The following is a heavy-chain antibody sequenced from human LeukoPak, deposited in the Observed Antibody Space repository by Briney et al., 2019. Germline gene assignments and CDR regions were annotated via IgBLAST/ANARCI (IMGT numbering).Heavy chain of an antibody. CDR2: IIPILGIA. CDR1: GGTFSSYA. J-gene: IGHJ4*02. D-gene: IGHD2-2*01. CDR3: ARATRGYCSSTSCTREGFDY. V-gene: IGHV1-69*04. Sequence: VASVTVSCKASGGTFSSYAISWVRQAPGQGLEWMGRIIPILGIANYAQKFQGRVTITADKSTSTAYMELSSLRSEDTAVYYCARATRGYCSSTSCTREGFDYWGQGTLVTVSS.